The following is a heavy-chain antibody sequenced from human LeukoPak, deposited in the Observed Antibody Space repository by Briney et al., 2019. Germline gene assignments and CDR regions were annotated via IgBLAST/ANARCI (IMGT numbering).Heavy chain of an antibody. V-gene: IGHV3-23*01. CDR3: AKASYDSSGYYGY. CDR2: ISGSGGST. Sequence: GGTLRLSCAASGFTFSSYAMSWVRQAPGKGLEWVSAISGSGGSTYYADSVKGRFTISRDNSKNTLYLQMNSLRAEDTAVYYCAKASYDSSGYYGYWGQGTLVTVSS. J-gene: IGHJ4*02. CDR1: GFTFSSYA. D-gene: IGHD3-22*01.